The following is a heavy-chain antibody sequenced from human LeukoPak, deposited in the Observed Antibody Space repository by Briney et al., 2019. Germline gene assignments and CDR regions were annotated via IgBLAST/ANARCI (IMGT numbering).Heavy chain of an antibody. CDR3: ARALWVVAAGSSDHNPTNWFDP. J-gene: IGHJ5*02. Sequence: PSQTLSLTCTVSGGSISSGDYYWSWIRQPPGKGLEWIGYIYYSGSTYYNPSLKSRVTISVDTPKNQFSLKLSSVTAADTAVYYCARALWVVAAGSSDHNPTNWFDPWGQGTLVTVSS. V-gene: IGHV4-30-4*01. CDR1: GGSISSGDYY. D-gene: IGHD1-26*01. CDR2: IYYSGST.